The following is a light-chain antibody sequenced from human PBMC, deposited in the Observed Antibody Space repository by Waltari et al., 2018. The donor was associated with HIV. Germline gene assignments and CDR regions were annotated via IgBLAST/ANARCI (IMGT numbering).Light chain of an antibody. CDR3: QQYKSYYT. CDR1: QSISTW. V-gene: IGKV1-5*03. Sequence: DIQMPQSPSPLSASVGDRVTITCRASQSISTWLAWYQQKPGKAPKLLIYKASSLESGVPSRFSGTGSGTEFTLTISSLQPDDFATYYCQQYKSYYTFGQGTKLEIK. CDR2: KAS. J-gene: IGKJ2*01.